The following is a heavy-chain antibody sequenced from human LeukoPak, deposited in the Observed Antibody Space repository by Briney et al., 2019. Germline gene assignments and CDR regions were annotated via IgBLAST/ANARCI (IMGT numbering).Heavy chain of an antibody. V-gene: IGHV4-59*02. CDR1: GVSVISSY. CDR2: IHHSGDT. J-gene: IGHJ4*02. Sequence: SETLSLTCTVSGVSVISSYWSWVRQPPGRGLEYIGFIHHSGDTKYNPSLKSRVTMSVDTSKSQFSLRLSSVTAADSAVYYCARHNGVSYLDYWAQGTLVTVSS. D-gene: IGHD2-8*01. CDR3: ARHNGVSYLDY.